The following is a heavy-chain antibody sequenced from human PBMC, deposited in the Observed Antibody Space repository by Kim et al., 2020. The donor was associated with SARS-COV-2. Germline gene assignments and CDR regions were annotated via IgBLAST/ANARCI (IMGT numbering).Heavy chain of an antibody. CDR1: LFTFINYS. Sequence: SVKVSCKASLFTFINYSIIFFLHSPLQFLYFILFIIPIFFTSNYSHNFHGIFTITSDESTSTAYMELSSLRSEDTAVYYCARLTTGYYTYYYFGMDVWGQGTTVTVS. CDR3: ARLTTGYYTYYYFGMDV. J-gene: IGHJ6*02. CDR2: IIPIFFTS. V-gene: IGHV1-69*13. D-gene: IGHD3-9*01.